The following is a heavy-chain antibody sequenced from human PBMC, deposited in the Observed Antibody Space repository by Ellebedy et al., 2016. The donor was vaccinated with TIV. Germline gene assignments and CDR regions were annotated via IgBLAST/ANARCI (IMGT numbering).Heavy chain of an antibody. V-gene: IGHV1-18*01. J-gene: IGHJ4*02. CDR1: GYTFTSYG. CDR3: ARDTSHPGYNWKELDY. D-gene: IGHD1-1*01. Sequence: ASVKVSXKASGYTFTSYGIGWVRQAPGQGLEWMGWISAYNGNTNYAQKLQGRVTMTTDTSTSTAYMELRSLRSDDTAVYYCARDTSHPGYNWKELDYWGQGTLVTVSS. CDR2: ISAYNGNT.